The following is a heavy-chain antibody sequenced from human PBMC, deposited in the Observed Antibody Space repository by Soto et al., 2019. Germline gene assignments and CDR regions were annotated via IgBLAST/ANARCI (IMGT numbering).Heavy chain of an antibody. CDR3: AGLGTVAAHREFDP. J-gene: IGHJ5*02. V-gene: IGHV4-4*02. Sequence: QVQLQESGPGLVKPSGTLFLTCAVSSGHISSSNWWTWVRQPPGKGLAWIGGMNQSGSPNYTPSLRRRVTISVDKSKRQSILKLSSVTAAHTAIYPCAGLGTVAAHREFDPWGQGTLVTVSS. D-gene: IGHD2-15*01. CDR2: MNQSGSP. CDR1: SGHISSSNW.